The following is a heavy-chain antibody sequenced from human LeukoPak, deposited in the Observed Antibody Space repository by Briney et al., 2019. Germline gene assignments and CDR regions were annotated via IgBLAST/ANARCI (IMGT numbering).Heavy chain of an antibody. V-gene: IGHV4-59*01. D-gene: IGHD4-17*01. CDR2: IYYSGST. CDR1: GGSISSYY. Sequence: PSETLSLTCTVSGGSISSYYWSWIRQPPGKGLEWIGYIYYSGSTNYNPSLKRRVTISVDTSKNQFSLKLSSVTAADTAVYYCARAVHYGDYYFDYWGQGTLVTVSS. CDR3: ARAVHYGDYYFDY. J-gene: IGHJ4*02.